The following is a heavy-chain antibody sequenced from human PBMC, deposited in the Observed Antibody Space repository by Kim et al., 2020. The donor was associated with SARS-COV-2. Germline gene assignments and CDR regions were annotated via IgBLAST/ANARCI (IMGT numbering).Heavy chain of an antibody. CDR3: AKAGQRLVWGYFDY. CDR2: ISAGGDRT. V-gene: IGHV3-23*01. J-gene: IGHJ4*02. D-gene: IGHD6-13*01. CDR1: GFTFSSYA. Sequence: GGSLRLSCTVSGFTFSSYAMTWVRQAPGKGLEWVSCISAGGDRTYYADSVKGRFTISRDNSKNTLYLQITTLSAEDTALYYCAKAGQRLVWGYFDYLGQG.